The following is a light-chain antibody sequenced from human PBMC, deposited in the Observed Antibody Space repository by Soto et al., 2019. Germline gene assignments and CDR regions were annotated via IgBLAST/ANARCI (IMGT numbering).Light chain of an antibody. Sequence: QSALTQPASVSGSPGQSITISCTGTSSDVGGYNYVSWYQQHPGKAPKLMIYDVSNRPSGVYNRFSGSKSGTTASLTISGLQAEDEADYYCSSYTSSSTPVVFGGGTKLTVL. CDR3: SSYTSSSTPVV. CDR2: DVS. V-gene: IGLV2-14*01. J-gene: IGLJ2*01. CDR1: SSDVGGYNY.